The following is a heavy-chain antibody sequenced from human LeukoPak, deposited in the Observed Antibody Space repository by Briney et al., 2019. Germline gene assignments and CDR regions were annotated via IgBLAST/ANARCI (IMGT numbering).Heavy chain of an antibody. CDR3: TTFEAASGTYYNLGY. Sequence: GGSLRLSCAASGFTFNRYWMSWVRQAPGKGLEWVGRIRSKAHSSSTAYAPSVKGRFAISRDDSKNTAYLQINSLKTEDTAVYYCTTFEAASGTYYNLGYWGQGTLVTVSS. CDR1: GFTFNRYW. D-gene: IGHD3-10*01. V-gene: IGHV3-73*01. CDR2: IRSKAHSSST. J-gene: IGHJ4*02.